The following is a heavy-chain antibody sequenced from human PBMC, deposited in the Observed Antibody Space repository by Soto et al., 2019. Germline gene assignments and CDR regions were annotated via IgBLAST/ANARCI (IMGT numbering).Heavy chain of an antibody. D-gene: IGHD2-2*01. J-gene: IGHJ6*02. Sequence: QMQLVQSGPEVKKPGTSVKVSCKTSGFTFTSAAMQWVRQTRGQRLEWIGWIVVGSGHTNYAQKFQERVTITRDMSTSTAYMELRSLRPEDTAVYYCAAASSTSGGYYGMDVWGQGTTVTVSS. CDR3: AAASSTSGGYYGMDV. CDR2: IVVGSGHT. CDR1: GFTFTSAA. V-gene: IGHV1-58*02.